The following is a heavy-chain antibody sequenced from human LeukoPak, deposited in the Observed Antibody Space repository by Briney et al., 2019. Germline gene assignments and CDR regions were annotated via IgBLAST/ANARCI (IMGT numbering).Heavy chain of an antibody. J-gene: IGHJ4*02. V-gene: IGHV4-39*02. CDR1: GGSISSSSYY. CDR2: IYYSGST. D-gene: IGHD3-3*01. CDR3: AREEYYDFWSGYYY. Sequence: SETLSLTCTVSGGSISSSSYYWGWIRQPPGKGLEWIGSIYYSGSTYYNPSLKSRVTISVDTSKNQFSLKLSSVTAADTAVYYCAREEYYDFWSGYYYWGQGTLVTVSS.